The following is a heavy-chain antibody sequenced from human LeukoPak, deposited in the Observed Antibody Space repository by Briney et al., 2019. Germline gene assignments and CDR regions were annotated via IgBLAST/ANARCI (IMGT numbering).Heavy chain of an antibody. D-gene: IGHD3-22*01. CDR2: ISSSGSTI. V-gene: IGHV3-48*01. J-gene: IGHJ4*02. Sequence: GGSLRLSCVASGFTFSSHSLNWVRQAPGKGLEWVSYISSSGSTIYYADSVKGRFTVSRDNLMNTLFLQMNSLRAEDTAVYYCARDEGNYYEGYFHYWGQGTLVTVYS. CDR3: ARDEGNYYEGYFHY. CDR1: GFTFSSHS.